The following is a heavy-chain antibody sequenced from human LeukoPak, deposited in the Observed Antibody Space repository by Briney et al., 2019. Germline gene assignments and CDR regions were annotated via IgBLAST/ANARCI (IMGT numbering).Heavy chain of an antibody. CDR3: ARISSSWFFDF. J-gene: IGHJ4*02. Sequence: PGGSLRLSCAASGFTFSDYAMSWVRQAPGKGLEWVSTISGSGGTTYYADSVKGRSTISRDNSKNTLYLQMATLRADDTAVYYCARISSSWFFDFWGQGTLVTVSS. D-gene: IGHD6-13*01. V-gene: IGHV3-23*01. CDR2: ISGSGGTT. CDR1: GFTFSDYA.